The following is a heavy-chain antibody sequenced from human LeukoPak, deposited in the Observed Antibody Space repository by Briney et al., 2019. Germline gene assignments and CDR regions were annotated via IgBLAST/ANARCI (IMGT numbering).Heavy chain of an antibody. Sequence: SETLSLTCAVYGGSFSGYYWSWIRQPPGKGLEWIGEINHSGSTNYNPSLKSRVTISVDTSKNQFPLKLSSVTAADTAVYYCARDLTPIVGATYFDYWGQGTLVTVSS. CDR2: INHSGST. D-gene: IGHD1-26*01. V-gene: IGHV4-34*01. CDR1: GGSFSGYY. J-gene: IGHJ4*02. CDR3: ARDLTPIVGATYFDY.